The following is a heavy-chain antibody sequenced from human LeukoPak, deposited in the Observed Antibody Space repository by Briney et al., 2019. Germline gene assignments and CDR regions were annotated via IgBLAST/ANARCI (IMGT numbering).Heavy chain of an antibody. Sequence: GGSLRLSCAASGFTFSSYWMSWVRQAPGKGLEWVANIKQDGSEKYYVDSVKGRFTISRDNAKNSLYLQMNSLRAEDTAVYYCARLAYCGGDCYPIYFDYWGQGTLVTVSS. CDR2: IKQDGSEK. CDR1: GFTFSSYW. J-gene: IGHJ4*02. D-gene: IGHD2-21*02. CDR3: ARLAYCGGDCYPIYFDY. V-gene: IGHV3-7*01.